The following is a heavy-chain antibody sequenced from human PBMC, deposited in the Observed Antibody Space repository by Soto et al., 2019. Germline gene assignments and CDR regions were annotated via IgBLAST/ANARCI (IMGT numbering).Heavy chain of an antibody. CDR3: ASGVAVANWSDP. D-gene: IGHD6-19*01. CDR1: GGTFSSYA. V-gene: IGHV1-69*13. J-gene: IGHJ5*02. Sequence: ASVKVSCKASGGTFSSYAISWVRQAPGQGLEWMGGIIPIFGTANYAQKFQGRVTITADESTSTAYMELSSLRSEDTAVYYCASGVAVANWSDPWGQGTLVTVSS. CDR2: IIPIFGTA.